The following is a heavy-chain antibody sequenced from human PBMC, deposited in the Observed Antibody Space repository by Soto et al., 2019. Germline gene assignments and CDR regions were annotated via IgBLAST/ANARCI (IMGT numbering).Heavy chain of an antibody. V-gene: IGHV1-18*01. J-gene: IGHJ5*02. D-gene: IGHD2-2*01. Sequence: ASVKVSCKASGYTFTGYGISWVRQAPGQGLEWMGWISAYNGNTNYAQKLQGRVTMTTDTSTSTAYMELRSLRSDDTAVYYCARDSLGYCSSTSCYDWFDPWGQGTLVTVSS. CDR2: ISAYNGNT. CDR3: ARDSLGYCSSTSCYDWFDP. CDR1: GYTFTGYG.